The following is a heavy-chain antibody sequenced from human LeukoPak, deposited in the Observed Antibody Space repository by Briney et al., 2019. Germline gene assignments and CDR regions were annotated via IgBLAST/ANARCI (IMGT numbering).Heavy chain of an antibody. D-gene: IGHD6-19*01. J-gene: IGHJ4*02. CDR3: ARNGRIAVTLDY. CDR2: ISAYNGNT. V-gene: IGHV1-18*01. CDR1: GGTFSSYA. Sequence: ASVTVPCKASGGTFSSYAISWVRQAPGQGLEWMGWISAYNGNTNYAQKLQGRVTMTTDTSTSTAYMELRSLRSDVTAVYYCARNGRIAVTLDYWGQGTLVTVSS.